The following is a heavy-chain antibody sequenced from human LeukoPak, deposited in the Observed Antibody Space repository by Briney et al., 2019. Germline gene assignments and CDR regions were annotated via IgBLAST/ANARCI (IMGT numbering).Heavy chain of an antibody. J-gene: IGHJ4*02. D-gene: IGHD3-22*01. CDR1: GGTLSSYA. V-gene: IGHV1-69*05. CDR3: ARGPYDSSGYYYSFDH. CDR2: IIPIFGTA. Sequence: SVKVSCKASGGTLSSYAISWVRQAPGQGLEWMGGIIPIFGTANYAQKFQGRVTITTDESTSTAYMELSSLRSEGTAVYYCARGPYDSSGYYYSFDHWGQGTLVTVSS.